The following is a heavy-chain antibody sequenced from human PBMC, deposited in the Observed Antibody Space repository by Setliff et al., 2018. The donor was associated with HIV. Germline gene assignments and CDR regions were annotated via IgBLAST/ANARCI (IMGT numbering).Heavy chain of an antibody. CDR1: GFTFSSYE. D-gene: IGHD1-26*01. J-gene: IGHJ4*02. V-gene: IGHV3-48*03. CDR3: AKDRSGSYSFARD. Sequence: GGSLRLSCAASGFTFSSYEMNWVRQAPGKGLEWLSYISSSGSTIYYADSVKGRFTVSRDNAKNSLYLQMNSLRAEDTAVYYCAKDRSGSYSFARDWGQGALVTVSS. CDR2: ISSSGSTI.